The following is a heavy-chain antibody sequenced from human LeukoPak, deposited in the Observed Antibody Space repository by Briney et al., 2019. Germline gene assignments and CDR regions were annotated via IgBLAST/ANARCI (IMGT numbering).Heavy chain of an antibody. V-gene: IGHV4-59*12. J-gene: IGHJ3*02. CDR3: ARDYGDYIGALGI. D-gene: IGHD4-17*01. CDR2: VHYSGGT. CDR1: GGSFSGYY. Sequence: SETLSLTCAVYGGSFSGYYWNWVRQPPGKGLEWIGLVHYSGGTTYNPSLKSRLTMSVDTSKNQFSLKLSSVTAADTAVYYCARDYGDYIGALGIWGLGTMVTVSS.